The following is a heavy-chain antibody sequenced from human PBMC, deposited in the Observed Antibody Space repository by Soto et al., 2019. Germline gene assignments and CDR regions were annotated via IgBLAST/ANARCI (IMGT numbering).Heavy chain of an antibody. Sequence: PGGSLRLSCAASGFTFSSYAMSWVRQAPGKGLEWVSATSGSGGSTYYADSVKGRFTISRDNSKNTLYLQMNSLRAEDTALYYCAKEVGATGAYYFDYWGQGTLVTVS. CDR1: GFTFSSYA. J-gene: IGHJ4*02. V-gene: IGHV3-23*01. D-gene: IGHD1-26*01. CDR3: AKEVGATGAYYFDY. CDR2: TSGSGGST.